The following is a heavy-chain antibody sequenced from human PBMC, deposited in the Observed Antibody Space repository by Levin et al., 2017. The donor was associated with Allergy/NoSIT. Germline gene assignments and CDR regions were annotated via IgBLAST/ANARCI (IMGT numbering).Heavy chain of an antibody. CDR1: GFTFSSYA. Sequence: GESLKISCAASGFTFSSYAMSWVRQAPGKGLEWVSAISGSGDSTYYADSVKGRFTISRDNSKNTLYLQMNSLRAEDTAIYYCAKNYCSGYSCYPLGGAFDSWGQGTMVTVSS. CDR2: ISGSGDST. V-gene: IGHV3-23*01. D-gene: IGHD2-15*01. J-gene: IGHJ3*02. CDR3: AKNYCSGYSCYPLGGAFDS.